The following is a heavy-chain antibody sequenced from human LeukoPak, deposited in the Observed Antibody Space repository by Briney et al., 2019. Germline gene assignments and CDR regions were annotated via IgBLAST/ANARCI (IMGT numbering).Heavy chain of an antibody. J-gene: IGHJ5*02. CDR2: MNPNSGNT. CDR3: ARGTRRESPWLWFRELMSKWFDP. V-gene: IGHV1-8*01. CDR1: GYTFTSYD. Sequence: ASVKVSCKASGYTFTSYDINWVRQATGQGLEWMGWMNPNSGNTGYAQKFQGRVTMTRNTSISTAYMELSSLRSEDTVVYYCARGTRRESPWLWFRELMSKWFDPWGQGTLVTVSS. D-gene: IGHD3-10*01.